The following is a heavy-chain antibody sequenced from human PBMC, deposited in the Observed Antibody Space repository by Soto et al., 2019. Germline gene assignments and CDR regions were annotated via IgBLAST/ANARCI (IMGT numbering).Heavy chain of an antibody. J-gene: IGHJ4*02. CDR1: GFTFSSYA. CDR2: ISGTGGST. CDR3: AKEMTSGYYLFDY. V-gene: IGHV3-23*01. Sequence: GGSLRLSCAASGFTFSSYAMSWVRQAPGKGLEWVSTISGTGGSTYYPDSVKGRFTISRDNSKNTVYLQMNSLRAEDAALYYCAKEMTSGYYLFDYWGQGTLVTVSS. D-gene: IGHD3-22*01.